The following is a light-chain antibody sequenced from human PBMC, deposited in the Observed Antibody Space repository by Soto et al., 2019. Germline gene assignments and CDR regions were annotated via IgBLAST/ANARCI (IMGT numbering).Light chain of an antibody. CDR2: DVS. CDR1: SSDVGGYNY. CDR3: CSYAGSSTRV. J-gene: IGLJ1*01. V-gene: IGLV2-11*01. Sequence: QSALTQPRSVSGSPGQSVTISCTGTSSDVGGYNYVSWYQQFPDKAPKFMIYDVSKRPSGVPDRFSGSKSGNTASLTISGLQADDEADYYCCSYAGSSTRVFGTGTKLTVL.